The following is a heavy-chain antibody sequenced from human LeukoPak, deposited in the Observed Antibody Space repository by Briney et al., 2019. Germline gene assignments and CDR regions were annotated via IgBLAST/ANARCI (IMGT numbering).Heavy chain of an antibody. Sequence: GSLRLSCSASGFTFSGYAMHWVRQAPGKGLEYVSAIISNGGSTYYSDSVKDRFTISRDNSKNTLYLQMSSLRPEDTAVYYCVKSASTWYLFDYWGQGTLVTVSS. D-gene: IGHD6-13*01. CDR1: GFTFSGYA. J-gene: IGHJ4*02. CDR3: VKSASTWYLFDY. V-gene: IGHV3-64*03. CDR2: IISNGGST.